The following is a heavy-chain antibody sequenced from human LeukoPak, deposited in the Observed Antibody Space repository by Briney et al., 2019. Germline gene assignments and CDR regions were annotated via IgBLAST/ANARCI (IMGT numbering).Heavy chain of an antibody. J-gene: IGHJ4*02. Sequence: SETLSLTCTVSGGSISSYYWSWIRQPAGKGLEWIGRIYTRGSTNYNPSLKSRVTMSVDTSKNQFSLKLSSVTAADTAVYYCARMYSSSSYFDYWGQGTLVTVSS. V-gene: IGHV4-4*07. CDR3: ARMYSSSSYFDY. D-gene: IGHD6-6*01. CDR1: GGSISSYY. CDR2: IYTRGST.